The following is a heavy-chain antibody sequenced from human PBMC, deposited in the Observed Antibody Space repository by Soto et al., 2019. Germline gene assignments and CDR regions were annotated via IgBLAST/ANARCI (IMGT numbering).Heavy chain of an antibody. V-gene: IGHV3-15*01. J-gene: IGHJ6*04. CDR1: GFTFSNAW. Sequence: EVQLVESGGGLVKPGGSLRLSCAASGFTFSNAWMSWVRQAPGKGLELVGRIKSKTDGGTTDYAAPVKGRFTISRDDSKNTLYLQMNSLKTEDTAVYYCTTGSDTVVVPAARGVWGKGTTVTVSS. CDR2: IKSKTDGGTT. CDR3: TTGSDTVVVPAARGV. D-gene: IGHD2-2*01.